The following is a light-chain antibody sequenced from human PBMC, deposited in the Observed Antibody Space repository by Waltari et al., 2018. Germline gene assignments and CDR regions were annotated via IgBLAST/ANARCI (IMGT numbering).Light chain of an antibody. CDR2: DDN. J-gene: IGLJ2*01. CDR1: KGGGTS. V-gene: IGLV3-21*01. CDR3: QVWDSSPETVV. Sequence: SYVLTQPPSASVAPGKPATIACGGHKGGGTSAQWYQQKPGQAPVLVVHDDNARPSGIPDRFSGSNSGDTATLTISRVEVGDEADYYCQVWDSSPETVVFGGGTKLTVL.